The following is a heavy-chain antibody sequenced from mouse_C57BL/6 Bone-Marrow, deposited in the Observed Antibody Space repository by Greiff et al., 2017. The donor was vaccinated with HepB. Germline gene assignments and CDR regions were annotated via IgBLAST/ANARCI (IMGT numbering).Heavy chain of an antibody. CDR1: GYTFTSYV. D-gene: IGHD2-10*02. CDR3: MGYGNYGFAY. CDR2: IYPYNDGT. J-gene: IGHJ3*01. V-gene: IGHV1-14*01. Sequence: EVQLQQSGPELVKPGASVKMSCKASGYTFTSYVMHWVKQKPGQGLEWIGYIYPYNDGTKYNEKFKGKATLTSDKASSTAYMELSSLTSEDSAVYHRMGYGNYGFAYWGQGTLVTVSA.